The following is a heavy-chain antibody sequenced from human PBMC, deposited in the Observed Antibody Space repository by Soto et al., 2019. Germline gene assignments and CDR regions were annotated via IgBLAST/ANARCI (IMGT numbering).Heavy chain of an antibody. V-gene: IGHV3-33*01. Sequence: QVQLVESGGGVVQPGRSLRLSCAASGFTFSSYGMHWVRQAPGKGLEWVAVIWYDASKEYYVESVKGRYTISRDNSKNTLYLQMNSLRAEDTAVYYCARGYGGNSVGLDYWGQGTLVTVSS. D-gene: IGHD4-17*01. CDR3: ARGYGGNSVGLDY. CDR1: GFTFSSYG. J-gene: IGHJ4*02. CDR2: IWYDASKE.